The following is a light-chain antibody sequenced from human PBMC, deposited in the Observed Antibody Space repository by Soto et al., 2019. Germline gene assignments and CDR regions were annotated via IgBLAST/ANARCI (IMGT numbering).Light chain of an antibody. Sequence: EILMTQSPDTLSVSAGERATLSCRASQSVRIDLAWYQQTPGQAPRLLIYGASTRATGVPPTFSGSASGTEFTLTISSLQSEDFTVYYCQQYNKWPLTFGQGTKVDIK. V-gene: IGKV3-15*01. CDR1: QSVRID. J-gene: IGKJ1*01. CDR2: GAS. CDR3: QQYNKWPLT.